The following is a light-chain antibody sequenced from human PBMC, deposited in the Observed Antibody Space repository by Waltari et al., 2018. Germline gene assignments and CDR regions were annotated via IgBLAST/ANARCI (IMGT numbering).Light chain of an antibody. CDR3: SSQRSDNVVV. Sequence: QSALTQPASVSGSPGKSTTTSCTRTSRDVGSYDYVTWYQQHRGKAPQFMIYDVNHRPSGVSNRCSGSKSGNTASLSISGRQAEDEADYFCSSQRSDNVVVFGGGTKLTVL. V-gene: IGLV2-14*01. CDR2: DVN. J-gene: IGLJ3*02. CDR1: SRDVGSYDY.